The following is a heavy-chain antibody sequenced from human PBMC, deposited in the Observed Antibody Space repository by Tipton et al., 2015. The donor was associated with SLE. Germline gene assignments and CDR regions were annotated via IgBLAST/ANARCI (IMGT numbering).Heavy chain of an antibody. J-gene: IGHJ4*02. Sequence: SLRLSCAASGFTFSTTAMHWVRQAPGKGLEWVAVIWYDGSKKFYADSVKGRFTISRDNSKNTVCLQMNSRRVEDTAVYFCARGRGGEFLDYWGQGTLVTVSS. D-gene: IGHD3-16*01. V-gene: IGHV3-33*01. CDR1: GFTFSTTA. CDR2: IWYDGSKK. CDR3: ARGRGGEFLDY.